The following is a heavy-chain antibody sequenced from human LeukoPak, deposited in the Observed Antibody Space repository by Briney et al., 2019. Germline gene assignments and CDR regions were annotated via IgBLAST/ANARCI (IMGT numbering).Heavy chain of an antibody. D-gene: IGHD6-19*01. CDR2: IVSKGSGGTV. CDR3: SHVAGALWRLGS. J-gene: IGHJ5*02. V-gene: IGHV3-15*04. CDR1: GLTFRDAW. Sequence: TRGGSLRLSCAVSGLTFRDAWMSWVRQAPGRGLEWVGRIVSKGSGGTVDCAAPVKGRFTISRDDSQNMLFLQMSGLKTEDTGVYYCSHVAGALWRLGSWGQGTLVTVSS.